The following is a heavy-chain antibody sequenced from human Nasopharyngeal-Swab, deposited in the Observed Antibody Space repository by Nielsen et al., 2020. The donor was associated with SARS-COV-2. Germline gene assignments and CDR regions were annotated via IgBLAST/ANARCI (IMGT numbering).Heavy chain of an antibody. CDR3: ARGDTWVTVVTRRGFDI. J-gene: IGHJ3*02. D-gene: IGHD4-23*01. Sequence: SVKVSCKASGGTFSSYAISWVRQAPGQGLEWMGRIIPILGIANYAQKFQGRVTITADKSTSTAYMELSSLRYEDTAVYYCARGDTWVTVVTRRGFDIWGQGTMVTVSS. CDR2: IIPILGIA. V-gene: IGHV1-69*04. CDR1: GGTFSSYA.